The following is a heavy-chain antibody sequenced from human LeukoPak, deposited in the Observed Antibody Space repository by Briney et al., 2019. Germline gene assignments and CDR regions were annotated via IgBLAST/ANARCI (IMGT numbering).Heavy chain of an antibody. CDR1: GFTVSSNY. CDR3: ARNDVLRFLEWLRRQNYYYYGMDV. J-gene: IGHJ6*02. CDR2: IYSGGST. Sequence: PGGSLRLSCAASGFTVSSNYMSWVRQAPGKGLEWVSIIYSGGSTYYADSVKGRFTISRDNSKNTLYLQMNSLRAEDTAVYYCARNDVLRFLEWLRRQNYYYYGMDVWGQGTTVTVSS. D-gene: IGHD3-3*01. V-gene: IGHV3-53*05.